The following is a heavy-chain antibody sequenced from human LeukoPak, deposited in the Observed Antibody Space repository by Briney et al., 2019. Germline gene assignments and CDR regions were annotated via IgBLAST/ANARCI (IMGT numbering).Heavy chain of an antibody. CDR2: IYPGDSDT. CDR3: ATLGSLAGTGVNWFDP. Sequence: GESLKISCKGSGYSFSTYWIGWVRQMPGKGLEWMGIIYPGDSDTRYNPSFQGQVSISADKSISTAYLQWSSLKASDTAMYYCATLGSLAGTGVNWFDPWGQGTLVTVSS. CDR1: GYSFSTYW. D-gene: IGHD6-13*01. V-gene: IGHV5-51*01. J-gene: IGHJ5*02.